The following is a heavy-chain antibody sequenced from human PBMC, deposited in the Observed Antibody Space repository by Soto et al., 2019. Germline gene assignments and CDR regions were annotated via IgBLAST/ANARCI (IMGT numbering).Heavy chain of an antibody. V-gene: IGHV1-18*04. J-gene: IGHJ5*02. Sequence: ASLKVSCKASGYAFTSCGNSWVRQAPGQGLEWMGWISSYNGNTHYAQKVQGRVTMTTDTSTSTTYMELRSLRSDDTAVYYCARGHRYCSSTSCFSGVTWFDPWGQGTLVIVYS. D-gene: IGHD2-2*01. CDR1: GYAFTSCG. CDR3: ARGHRYCSSTSCFSGVTWFDP. CDR2: ISSYNGNT.